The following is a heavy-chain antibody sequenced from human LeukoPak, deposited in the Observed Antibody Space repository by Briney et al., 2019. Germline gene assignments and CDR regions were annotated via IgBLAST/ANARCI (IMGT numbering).Heavy chain of an antibody. J-gene: IGHJ4*02. D-gene: IGHD3-22*01. CDR3: ARSGTFYSDNTGYQISTFDY. Sequence: SETLSLTCTVSGDSISSGDYYWSWIRQPAGKGLEWIGHMHISVSTNYNPSLKSRLTMSVDTSKNQFSLKLISVTAADTAVYYCARSGTFYSDNTGYQISTFDYWGQGTLVTVSS. CDR1: GDSISSGDYY. V-gene: IGHV4-61*09. CDR2: MHISVST.